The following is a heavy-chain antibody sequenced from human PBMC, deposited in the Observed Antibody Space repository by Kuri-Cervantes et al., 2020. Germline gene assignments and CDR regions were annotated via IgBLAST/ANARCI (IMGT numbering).Heavy chain of an antibody. CDR2: IRSKANSYAT. V-gene: IGHV3-73*01. CDR1: GFTFSGSA. Sequence: GGSLRLSCAASGFTFSGSAMHWVRQASGKGLEWVGRIRSKANSYATAYAASVKGRFTISRDDSKNTAYLQMNSLKTEDTAVYYCARDLTIAVAGLVYWGQGTLVTVSS. CDR3: ARDLTIAVAGLVY. D-gene: IGHD6-19*01. J-gene: IGHJ4*02.